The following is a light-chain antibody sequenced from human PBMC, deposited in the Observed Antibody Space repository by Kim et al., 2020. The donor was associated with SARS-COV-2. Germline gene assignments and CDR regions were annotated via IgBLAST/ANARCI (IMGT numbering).Light chain of an antibody. J-gene: IGKJ4*01. CDR2: DVS. Sequence: FAPVEEATLSCRASHGVTNYLAWYQQKPGQAPRLLIYDVSTRAIGIPPRFTGSGSGTDFSLTISDLEPEDFAVYYCQHRSDWRVTFGGGTKVDIK. CDR3: QHRSDWRVT. CDR1: HGVTNY. V-gene: IGKV3-11*01.